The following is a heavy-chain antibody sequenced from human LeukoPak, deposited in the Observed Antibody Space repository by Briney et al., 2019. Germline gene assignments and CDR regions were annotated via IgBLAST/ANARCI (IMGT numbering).Heavy chain of an antibody. V-gene: IGHV4-59*08. D-gene: IGHD3-9*01. J-gene: IGHJ2*01. CDR1: TDSMTSYY. CDR2: IYYTGRA. CDR3: ARPPLSHHPLTPRYLDI. Sequence: PSETLSLTCSVSTDSMTSYYWSWIRQPPGKGLEGIGYIYYTGRANYNPSLKSRISISVDTSKKQFSLKFRSLTAAATAVYFSARPPLSHHPLTPRYLDIWGRRTPVTVSS.